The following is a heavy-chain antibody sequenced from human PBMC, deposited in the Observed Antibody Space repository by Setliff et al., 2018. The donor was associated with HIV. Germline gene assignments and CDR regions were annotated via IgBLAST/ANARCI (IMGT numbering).Heavy chain of an antibody. CDR1: GLILSDQF. CDR3: VRASPPFHI. Sequence: GGSLRLSCAVSGLILSDQFIDWVRQAPGKGLEWVGRTRSRAYSYITQYAASVKDRFTISRDDSENSVFLQMNSLKTEDTAMYFCVRASPPFHIWGQGTMVTVSS. J-gene: IGHJ3*02. CDR2: TRSRAYSYIT. V-gene: IGHV3-72*01.